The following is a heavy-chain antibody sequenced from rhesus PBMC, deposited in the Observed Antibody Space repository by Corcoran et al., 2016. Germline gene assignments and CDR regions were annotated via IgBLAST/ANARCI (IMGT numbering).Heavy chain of an antibody. CDR3: ATERGPGNWYFAL. D-gene: IGHD6-25*01. CDR1: GYTFTDYT. J-gene: IGHJ2*01. V-gene: IGHV1-111*02. Sequence: EVQLVQSGAEIKKPGASVKISCKASGYTFTDYTVHWVRQTPGKGLDWMGRENPKKDNSMYTQKSKDRVTSTADKSTDTSYMELTSRKSEDTAAYYCATERGPGNWYFALWGPGTPITVSS. CDR2: ENPKKDNS.